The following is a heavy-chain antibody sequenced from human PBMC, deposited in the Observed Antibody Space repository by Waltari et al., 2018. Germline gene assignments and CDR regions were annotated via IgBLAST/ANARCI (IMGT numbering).Heavy chain of an antibody. CDR2: MNHHSGNT. V-gene: IGHV1-8*03. D-gene: IGHD5-12*01. CDR1: GYTFTSYD. CDR3: ARGGDSGWGFDY. J-gene: IGHJ4*02. Sequence: QVQLVQSGAEVKKPGASVKVSCKASGYTFTSYDINWVRQATGQGLEWMGWMNHHSGNTSYGEKFQGRVTITMNTSISTAYMELSSLRAEDTAVYYCARGGDSGWGFDYWGQGTLVTVSS.